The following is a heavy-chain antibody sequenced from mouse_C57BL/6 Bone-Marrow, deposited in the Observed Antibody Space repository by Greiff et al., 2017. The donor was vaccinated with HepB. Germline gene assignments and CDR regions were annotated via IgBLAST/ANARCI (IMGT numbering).Heavy chain of an antibody. CDR1: GYAFSSSR. CDR3: AKTGARAMDC. V-gene: IGHV1-82*01. Sequence: VKLVESGPELVKPGASVKISCKASGYAFSSSRMNWVKQRPGKGLEWIGRFYPGDGDTNYNGKFKGKATLTADKSSSTAYMQLSSLTSEDSAVYSGAKTGARAMDCWGQGTTVTVSS. CDR2: FYPGDGDT. D-gene: IGHD4-1*01. J-gene: IGHJ4*01.